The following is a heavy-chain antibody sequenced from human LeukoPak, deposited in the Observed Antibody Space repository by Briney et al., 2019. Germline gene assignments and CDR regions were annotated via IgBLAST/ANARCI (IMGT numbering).Heavy chain of an antibody. J-gene: IGHJ4*02. D-gene: IGHD3-22*01. CDR1: GGSISSSSYY. Sequence: SETLSLTCTVSGGSISSSSYYWGWIRQPPGKGLEWIGSIYYSGSTYYNPSLKSRVTISVDTSKNQFSLKLSPVTAADTAVYYCARSRYDSSGYYLDYWGQGTLVTVSS. CDR3: ARSRYDSSGYYLDY. V-gene: IGHV4-39*01. CDR2: IYYSGST.